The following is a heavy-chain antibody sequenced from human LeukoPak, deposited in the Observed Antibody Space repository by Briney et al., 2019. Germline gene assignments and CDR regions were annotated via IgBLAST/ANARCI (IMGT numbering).Heavy chain of an antibody. Sequence: ASVKVSCQALGYTFTDHYFHWLPQAPGQGAEWMGWIHPGRGDTNIAQKFQGRVSLTRDMSISTAYMELSRLTSDDTAVYYCARDHNWGPDYWGQGTLVSVSS. D-gene: IGHD7-27*01. CDR2: IHPGRGDT. J-gene: IGHJ4*02. CDR1: GYTFTDHY. V-gene: IGHV1-2*02. CDR3: ARDHNWGPDY.